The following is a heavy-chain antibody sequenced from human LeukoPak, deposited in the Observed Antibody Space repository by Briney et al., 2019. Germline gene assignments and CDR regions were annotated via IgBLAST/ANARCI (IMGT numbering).Heavy chain of an antibody. CDR2: ISGSGGST. J-gene: IGHJ4*02. V-gene: IGHV3-23*01. Sequence: GGSLRLSCAASGFTFSSYAMSWVRQAPGKGLEWVSAISGSGGSTYYADSVKGRFTISRDNSKNTLYLQMSSLRAEDTAVYCCAKELSGWAAAIYFDYWGQGTLVTVSS. CDR1: GFTFSSYA. D-gene: IGHD2-2*01. CDR3: AKELSGWAAAIYFDY.